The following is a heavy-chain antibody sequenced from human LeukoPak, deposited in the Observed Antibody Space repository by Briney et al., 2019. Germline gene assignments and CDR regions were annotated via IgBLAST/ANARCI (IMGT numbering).Heavy chain of an antibody. V-gene: IGHV4-4*07. CDR1: GGSISSYY. CDR3: ARGYCSGGSCYYSGYYFDY. Sequence: SETLSLTCTVSGGSISSYYWSWIRQPAGKGLEWIGSIYYSGSTYYNPSLKSRVTISVDTSKNQFSLKLSSVTAADTAVYYCARGYCSGGSCYYSGYYFDYWGQGTLVTISS. D-gene: IGHD2-15*01. J-gene: IGHJ4*02. CDR2: IYYSGST.